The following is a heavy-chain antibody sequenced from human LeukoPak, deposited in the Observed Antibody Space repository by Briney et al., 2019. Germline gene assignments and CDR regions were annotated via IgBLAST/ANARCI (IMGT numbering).Heavy chain of an antibody. CDR1: GGSISSGSYY. J-gene: IGHJ3*02. CDR3: AREGEYTYGFDAFDI. Sequence: SETLSLTCTVSGGSISSGSYYWSWIRQPAGKGLEWIGRIYTSGSTNYNPSLKSRVTISVDTSKNQFSLKLSSVTAADTAVYSCAREGEYTYGFDAFDIWGQGTMVTVSS. V-gene: IGHV4-61*02. CDR2: IYTSGST. D-gene: IGHD5-18*01.